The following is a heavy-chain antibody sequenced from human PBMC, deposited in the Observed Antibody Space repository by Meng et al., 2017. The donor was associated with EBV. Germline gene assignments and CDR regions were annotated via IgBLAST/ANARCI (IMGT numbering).Heavy chain of an antibody. J-gene: IGHJ4*02. CDR2: INPNSGGT. Sequence: QVRVVESGAGGKKPGALVKGSCKASGNTFTGYYMHWVRQAPGQGLEWMGRINPNSGGTNYAQKFQGRVTMTRDTSISTAYMELSRLRSDDTAVYYCARVGIAVAGTGDYWGQGTLVTVSS. CDR3: ARVGIAVAGTGDY. CDR1: GNTFTGYY. V-gene: IGHV1-2*06. D-gene: IGHD6-19*01.